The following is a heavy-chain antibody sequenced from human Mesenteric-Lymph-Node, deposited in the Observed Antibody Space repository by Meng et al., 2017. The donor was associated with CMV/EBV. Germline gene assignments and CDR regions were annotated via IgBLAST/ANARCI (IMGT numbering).Heavy chain of an antibody. J-gene: IGHJ3*02. Sequence: SVKVSCKASGGTFSSYAISWVRQAPGQGLEWMGGIIPILGIANYAQKFQGTVTITADKSTSTAYMELSSLRSEDTAVYYCAGGSTSGAAFDIWGQGTMVTVSS. CDR3: AGGSTSGAAFDI. CDR2: IIPILGIA. D-gene: IGHD2-2*01. V-gene: IGHV1-69*10. CDR1: GGTFSSYA.